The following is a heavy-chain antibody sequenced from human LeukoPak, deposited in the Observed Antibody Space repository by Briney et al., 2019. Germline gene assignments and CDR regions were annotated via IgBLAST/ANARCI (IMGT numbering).Heavy chain of an antibody. CDR2: IYYSGST. J-gene: IGHJ4*02. Sequence: SETLSLTCTVSSGSISNYYWSWIRQPPGKGLEWIGYIYYSGSTHYNPSLKSRVTMSVDTSKNQFSLKLSSVTAADTAVYYCARGMIRGINLFDYWGQGTLVTVSS. CDR1: SGSISNYY. CDR3: ARGMIRGINLFDY. D-gene: IGHD3-10*01. V-gene: IGHV4-59*01.